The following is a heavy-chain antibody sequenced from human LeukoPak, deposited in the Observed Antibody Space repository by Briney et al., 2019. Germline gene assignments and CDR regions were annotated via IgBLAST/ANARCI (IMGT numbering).Heavy chain of an antibody. CDR3: ARGAPGY. J-gene: IGHJ4*02. CDR1: GGSISSGSYY. CDR2: INDRGST. Sequence: SQTLSLTCTVSGGSISSGSYYWSWIRQSPGKGLEWIGQINDRGSTKYNPSLKSRVAISVDTSKNQFFLILNSVTAADTAVYYCARGAPGYWGQGTLVTVSS. V-gene: IGHV4-39*07.